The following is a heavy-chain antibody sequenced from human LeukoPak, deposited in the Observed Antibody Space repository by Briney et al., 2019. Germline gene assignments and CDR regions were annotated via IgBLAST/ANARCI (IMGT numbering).Heavy chain of an antibody. D-gene: IGHD3-16*01. CDR3: ARATLRLGGYFDY. J-gene: IGHJ4*02. Sequence: LGESLKISWKGSGYRFTSYWIGWVRQMPGKGLEWMGITYPHDSDIRYSPSFQGQVTISADKSISTAYLQWSSLKASDTAMYYCARATLRLGGYFDYWGQGTLVTVSS. V-gene: IGHV5-51*01. CDR1: GYRFTSYW. CDR2: TYPHDSDI.